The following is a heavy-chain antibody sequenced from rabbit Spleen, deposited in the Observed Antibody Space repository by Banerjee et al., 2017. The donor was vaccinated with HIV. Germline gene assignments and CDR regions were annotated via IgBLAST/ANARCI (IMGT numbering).Heavy chain of an antibody. D-gene: IGHD8-1*01. CDR1: GFSFSAVHW. V-gene: IGHV1S40*01. J-gene: IGHJ4*01. Sequence: QSLEESGGDLVKPGASLTLTCTASGFSFSAVHWICWVRQAPGKGLEWIACISAGSSGRTYYASWAKGRFTISKTSSTTVTLQMTSLTAADTATYFCARDLVVVIGWNFNLWGPGTLVTVS. CDR3: ARDLVVVIGWNFNL. CDR2: ISAGSSGRT.